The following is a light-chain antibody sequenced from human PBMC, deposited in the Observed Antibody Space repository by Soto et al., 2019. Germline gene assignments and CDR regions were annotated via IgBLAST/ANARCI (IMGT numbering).Light chain of an antibody. CDR3: QQSYSTTGT. Sequence: DIQMTQSPSSLSASVGDRVTITCRASQSISSYLNWYQQKPGKAPKLLIYAASSLQSGVPSRFSGSGSGTDVTLTISRLQPEDFATYYGQQSYSTTGTFGPGTKGDSK. CDR2: AAS. J-gene: IGKJ3*01. CDR1: QSISSY. V-gene: IGKV1-39*01.